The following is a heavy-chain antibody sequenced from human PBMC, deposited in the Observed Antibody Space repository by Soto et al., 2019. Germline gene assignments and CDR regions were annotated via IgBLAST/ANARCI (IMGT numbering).Heavy chain of an antibody. J-gene: IGHJ4*02. V-gene: IGHV4-39*01. Sequence: QLQLQESGPGLVKPSETLSLTCTVSGGSISSSSYYWGWIRQPPGKGLEWIGSIYYSGSTYYNPSLKSRVTISVDTSKTQFSLKLSSVTAADTAVYYCAKVYCSGGSCYLYYFDYWGQGTLVAVSS. CDR1: GGSISSSSYY. CDR2: IYYSGST. D-gene: IGHD2-15*01. CDR3: AKVYCSGGSCYLYYFDY.